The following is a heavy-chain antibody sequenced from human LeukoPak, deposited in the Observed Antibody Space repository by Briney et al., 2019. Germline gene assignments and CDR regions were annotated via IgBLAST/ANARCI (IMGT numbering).Heavy chain of an antibody. Sequence: PSETLSLTCTVSGGSISSSSYYWGWIRQPPGKGLEWIGSIYHSGSTYYNPSLKSRVTISVDTSKNQFSLKLSSVTAADTAVYYCARDPYYYDSSGYYRKGTYYFDYWGQGTLVTVSS. CDR2: IYHSGST. V-gene: IGHV4-39*07. CDR3: ARDPYYYDSSGYYRKGTYYFDY. J-gene: IGHJ4*02. CDR1: GGSISSSSYY. D-gene: IGHD3-22*01.